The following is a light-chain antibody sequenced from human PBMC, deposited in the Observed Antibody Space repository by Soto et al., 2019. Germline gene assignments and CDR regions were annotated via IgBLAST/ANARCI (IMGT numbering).Light chain of an antibody. CDR3: LLSYRGDYV. J-gene: IGLJ1*01. V-gene: IGLV7-46*01. CDR2: DTA. CDR1: TGPVTTGHY. Sequence: QAVVTHEPSLTVSPGGKVILTWGSTTGPVTTGHYPYWFQQKPGQAPRPLVYDTANIFSWTPVRFSGSLVGGKAALTLSGAQPEDEAEYYCLLSYRGDYVFGPGTKVTVL.